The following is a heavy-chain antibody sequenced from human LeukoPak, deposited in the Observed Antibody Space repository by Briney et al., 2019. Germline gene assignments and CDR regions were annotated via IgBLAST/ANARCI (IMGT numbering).Heavy chain of an antibody. CDR3: ARRGYCSTTTCYLLFDY. CDR2: IYPGDSDT. D-gene: IGHD2-2*01. J-gene: IGHJ4*02. Sequence: GESLKITRKGSGYSFTNYWIGWVRQMPGKGLEWMGIIYPGDSDTRYSPSFQGQVTISADKSISTAYLQWSSLKASDTAMYYCARRGYCSTTTCYLLFDYWGQRTLVTVSS. V-gene: IGHV5-51*01. CDR1: GYSFTNYW.